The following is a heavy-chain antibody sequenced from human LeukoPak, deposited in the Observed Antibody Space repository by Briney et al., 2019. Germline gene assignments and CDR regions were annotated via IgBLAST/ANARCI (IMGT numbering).Heavy chain of an antibody. CDR1: GGSISSGSSY. CDR3: ARQQLVPYNWFDP. J-gene: IGHJ5*02. Sequence: SQTLSLTCTVFGGSISSGSSYGSSIRQPAGKGLEWIGRIYASGSTNYNPSLKSRVTISVDTSKNQFSLKLSSVSAADTAVYYCARQQLVPYNWFDPWGQGTLVTVSS. D-gene: IGHD6-13*01. V-gene: IGHV4-61*02. CDR2: IYASGST.